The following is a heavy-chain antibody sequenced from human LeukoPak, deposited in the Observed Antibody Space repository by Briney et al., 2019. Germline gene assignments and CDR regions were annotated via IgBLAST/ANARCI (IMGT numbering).Heavy chain of an antibody. V-gene: IGHV1-69*13. J-gene: IGHJ4*02. CDR2: IIPIFGTT. CDR3: ARADTVVVPAAIHY. Sequence: SVKVSCKASGGTFSSFAISWVRQAPGQGLEWMGGIIPIFGTTNYAQKFQGRVTITADESTSTAYMELSSLRSEDTAVYYCARADTVVVPAAIHYWGQGTLVTVSS. CDR1: GGTFSSFA. D-gene: IGHD2-2*02.